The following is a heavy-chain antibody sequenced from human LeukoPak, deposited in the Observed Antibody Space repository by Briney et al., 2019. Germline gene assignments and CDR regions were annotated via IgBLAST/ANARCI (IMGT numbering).Heavy chain of an antibody. CDR1: GFTFRSYA. D-gene: IGHD1-26*01. CDR3: ARNSGSYDGEEDYFDY. J-gene: IGHJ4*02. Sequence: GGSLRLSCAASGFTFRSYAMTWVRQSPGKGLEWVSVMSRSGTSTYYADSVKGRLTISRDNSKNSLYLQMNSLRAEDTAVYYCARNSGSYDGEEDYFDYWGQGTLVTVSS. CDR2: MSRSGTST. V-gene: IGHV3-23*01.